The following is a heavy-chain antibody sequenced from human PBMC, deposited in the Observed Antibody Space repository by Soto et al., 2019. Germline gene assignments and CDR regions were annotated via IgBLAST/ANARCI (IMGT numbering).Heavy chain of an antibody. CDR2: VYYSGST. D-gene: IGHD3-9*01. CDR3: GTLEGLATISYYFDY. CDR1: GGSVSSSSYY. V-gene: IGHV4-39*01. J-gene: IGHJ4*02. Sequence: SETLSLTCTVSGGSVSSSSYYWGWVRQPPGKGLEWIGSVYYSGSTYYNPSLESRVTISVDKSKNQFSLKLMSLSAADTAVYYCGTLEGLATISYYFDYWGQGALVTVSS.